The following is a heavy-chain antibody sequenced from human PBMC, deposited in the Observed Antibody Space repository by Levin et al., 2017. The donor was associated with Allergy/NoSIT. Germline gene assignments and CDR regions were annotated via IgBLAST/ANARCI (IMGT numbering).Heavy chain of an antibody. Sequence: PGGSLRLSCAASGFTFNGYWMHWVRQAPGKGLVWVSHVNNYGSSTNYADSVTGRFTVSRDNAKNTLYLQMNSLRVEDTAVYYCARGLCSGYNYGTSLDYWGQGTLVSVSS. J-gene: IGHJ4*02. V-gene: IGHV3-74*01. D-gene: IGHD5-12*01. CDR1: GFTFNGYW. CDR3: ARGLCSGYNYGTSLDY. CDR2: VNNYGSST.